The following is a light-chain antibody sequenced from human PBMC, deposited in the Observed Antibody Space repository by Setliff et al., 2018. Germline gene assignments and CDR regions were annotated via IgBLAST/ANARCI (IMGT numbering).Light chain of an antibody. CDR3: QQYQVVPLT. J-gene: IGKJ4*01. Sequence: DIVMTQSPDFLTMSLGERATINCKASQSIFSTFHNKNALAWYQHKPGQAPKLLIYWASTRESGVPDRFSGSDSGTDFTLTISSLQAEDVAVYYCQQYQVVPLTFGGGTKWIS. CDR2: WAS. V-gene: IGKV4-1*01. CDR1: QSIFSTFHNKNA.